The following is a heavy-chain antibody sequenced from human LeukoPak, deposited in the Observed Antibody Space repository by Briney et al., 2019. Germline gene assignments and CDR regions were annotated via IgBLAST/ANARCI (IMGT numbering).Heavy chain of an antibody. J-gene: IGHJ4*02. CDR1: GYTFTSYG. CDR2: ISAYNGNT. V-gene: IGHV1-18*01. CDR3: ARAHGYDSSGCSEAYFDY. Sequence: EASVKVSCKASGYTFTSYGISWVRQAPGQGLEWMGWISAYNGNTNYAQKLQGRVTMTTDTSTSTAYMELRSLRSDDTAVYYCARAHGYDSSGCSEAYFDYWGQGTLVTVSS. D-gene: IGHD3-22*01.